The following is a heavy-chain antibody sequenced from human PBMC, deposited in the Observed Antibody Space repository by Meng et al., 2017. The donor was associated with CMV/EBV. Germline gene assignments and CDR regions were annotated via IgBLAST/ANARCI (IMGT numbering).Heavy chain of an antibody. Sequence: SVKVSCKASGGTFSSYAISWVRQAPGKGLEWMGGIIPIFGTANYAQKFQGRVTITTDESTSTAYMELSSLRSEDTAVYYCARPSTIFGVVPTPDYGMDVWGQGTTVTVSS. CDR2: IIPIFGTA. J-gene: IGHJ6*02. CDR1: GGTFSSYA. CDR3: ARPSTIFGVVPTPDYGMDV. V-gene: IGHV1-69*05. D-gene: IGHD3-3*01.